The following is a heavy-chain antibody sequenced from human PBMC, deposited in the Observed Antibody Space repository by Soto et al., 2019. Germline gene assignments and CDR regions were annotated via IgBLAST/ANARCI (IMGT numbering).Heavy chain of an antibody. Sequence: GGSPILSCAASGFTFSNAWMNWVRQAPGKGLEWVGRIKSKTDGGTTDYAAPVKGRFTISRDDSKNTLYLQMNSLKTEDTAVYYCTALPDYYDSSGYYYVDYWGQGTLVTVSS. CDR2: IKSKTDGGTT. V-gene: IGHV3-15*07. J-gene: IGHJ4*02. CDR3: TALPDYYDSSGYYYVDY. CDR1: GFTFSNAW. D-gene: IGHD3-22*01.